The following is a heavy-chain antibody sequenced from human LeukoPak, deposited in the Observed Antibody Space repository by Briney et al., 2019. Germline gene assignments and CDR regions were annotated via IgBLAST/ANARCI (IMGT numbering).Heavy chain of an antibody. Sequence: ASVKVSCKASGYTFTSYGISWVRQAPGQGLEWMGWISAYNGNTNYAQKLQGRVTMTTDTSTSTAYMELRSLRSDDTAVYYCARERVEYQLLSKREVYHFDYWGQGILVTVSS. D-gene: IGHD2-2*01. CDR3: ARERVEYQLLSKREVYHFDY. CDR2: ISAYNGNT. CDR1: GYTFTSYG. V-gene: IGHV1-18*01. J-gene: IGHJ4*02.